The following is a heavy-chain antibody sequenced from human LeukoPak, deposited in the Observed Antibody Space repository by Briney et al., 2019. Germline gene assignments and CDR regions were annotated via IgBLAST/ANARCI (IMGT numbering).Heavy chain of an antibody. CDR3: AKHDRSGYYYFDY. J-gene: IGHJ4*02. Sequence: GGSLRLSCAAPGFTFSSYVMSWVRQAPGKGLEWVSAISDSGGSTYYADSMKGRFTISRDNSKNTLYLQMNSLRAEDTAVYYCAKHDRSGYYYFDYWGQGTLVTVSS. CDR1: GFTFSSYV. CDR2: ISDSGGST. D-gene: IGHD3-22*01. V-gene: IGHV3-23*01.